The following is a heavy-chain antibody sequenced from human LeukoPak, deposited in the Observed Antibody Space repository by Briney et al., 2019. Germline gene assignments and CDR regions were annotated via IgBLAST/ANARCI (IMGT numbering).Heavy chain of an antibody. CDR1: GFTFSRHA. V-gene: IGHV3-30*04. Sequence: PGRSLRLSCAASGFTFSRHAMHWARQAPGKGLEGVVLISYDGSYKYYADSVKGRFTISRDNSKNMLYLQLNNLRAEDTAMYYCAKEAAAPSYYYYGLDVWGQGTTVTVSS. CDR3: AKEAAAPSYYYYGLDV. CDR2: ISYDGSYK. D-gene: IGHD6-13*01. J-gene: IGHJ6*02.